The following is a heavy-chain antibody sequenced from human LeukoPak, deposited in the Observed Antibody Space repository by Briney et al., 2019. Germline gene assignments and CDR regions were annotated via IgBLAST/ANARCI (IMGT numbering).Heavy chain of an antibody. CDR1: GFTFDDYA. CDR2: ISWNSGSI. Sequence: GGSLRLSCAASGFTFDDYAMHWVRQAPGKGLEWVSGISWNSGSIGYADSVKGRLTISRDNAKNSLYLQMNSLRAEDTALYYCAKGGVVITYYFDYWGQGTLVTVSS. J-gene: IGHJ4*02. CDR3: AKGGVVITYYFDY. V-gene: IGHV3-9*01. D-gene: IGHD3-22*01.